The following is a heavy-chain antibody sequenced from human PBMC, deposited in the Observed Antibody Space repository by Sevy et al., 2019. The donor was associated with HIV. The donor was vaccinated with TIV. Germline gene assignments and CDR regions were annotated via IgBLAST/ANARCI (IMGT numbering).Heavy chain of an antibody. CDR1: GFSFDSYG. J-gene: IGHJ6*03. CDR2: ISGSGTRT. D-gene: IGHD3-22*01. CDR3: AKGGGCHYDPDEIAYYFYYYNMDV. V-gene: IGHV3-23*01. Sequence: GGSLRLSCAVSGFSFDSYGMTWVRQAPGKGLEWVSAISGSGTRTYYADSVKGRFIISRDNSKNTLDLQMNSLRAEDTAIYDVAKGGGCHYDPDEIAYYFYYYNMDVWGKGTTVTVSS.